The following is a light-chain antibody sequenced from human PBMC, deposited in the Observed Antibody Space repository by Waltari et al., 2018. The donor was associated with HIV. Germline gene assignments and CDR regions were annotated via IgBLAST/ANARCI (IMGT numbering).Light chain of an antibody. CDR3: QQYYNWPRT. Sequence: EIVLTQSPATLSVFPGESATLSCRPNQSVSSNLAWYQQQPGQAPRLLTYGASTRATGIPAKFSGSGSGTEFTLTSSSLQSEDFAVYYCQQYYNWPRTFGQGTKVEIK. J-gene: IGKJ1*01. V-gene: IGKV3-15*01. CDR2: GAS. CDR1: QSVSSN.